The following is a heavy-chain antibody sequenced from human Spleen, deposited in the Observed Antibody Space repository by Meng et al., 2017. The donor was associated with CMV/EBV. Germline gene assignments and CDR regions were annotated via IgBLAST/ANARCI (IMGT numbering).Heavy chain of an antibody. D-gene: IGHD3-3*01. CDR3: VRPDWDKIFGVGPDY. J-gene: IGHJ4*02. V-gene: IGHV3-21*01. Sequence: GESLKISCAASGFTFSTYSMNWVRQAPGKGLEWVSSISRSSGYIYYADSVKGRFTISRDNAKNSLSLQMNSLRAEDTAVYYCVRPDWDKIFGVGPDYWGQGTLVTVSS. CDR2: ISRSSGYI. CDR1: GFTFSTYS.